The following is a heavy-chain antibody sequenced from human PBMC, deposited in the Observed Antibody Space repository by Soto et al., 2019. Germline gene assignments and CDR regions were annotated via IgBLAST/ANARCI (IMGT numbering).Heavy chain of an antibody. D-gene: IGHD5-18*01. Sequence: SETLSLTCAVHGGSVSGYYWSWIRQPPGQGLEWIGEIHPSGGSNYNPSLNSRVAMSVETSNNQFSLRLSSVTAADTAVYYCARGQDSAKIGYWGQGTLVTVSS. CDR2: IHPSGGS. J-gene: IGHJ4*02. CDR1: GGSVSGYY. CDR3: ARGQDSAKIGY. V-gene: IGHV4-34*01.